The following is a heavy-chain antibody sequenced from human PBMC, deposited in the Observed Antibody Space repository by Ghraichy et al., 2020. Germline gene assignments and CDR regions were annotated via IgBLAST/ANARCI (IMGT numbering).Heavy chain of an antibody. CDR2: ITSGSSTI. CDR1: GFTFSIYS. Sequence: GESLRLSCVASGFTFSIYSINWVRQAPGKGLEWISYITSGSSTIYYADSVKGRFTISRDDAKNSLYLQMNSLRDEDTAIYYCARDSPTLIYWGQGTLVTVSS. J-gene: IGHJ4*02. CDR3: ARDSPTLIY. V-gene: IGHV3-48*02.